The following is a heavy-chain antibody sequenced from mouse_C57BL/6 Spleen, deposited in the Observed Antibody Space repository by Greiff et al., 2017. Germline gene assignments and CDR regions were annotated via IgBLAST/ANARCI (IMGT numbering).Heavy chain of an antibody. CDR3: TTTLYDGDPHFDY. J-gene: IGHJ2*01. V-gene: IGHV14-1*01. Sequence: EVQLQQSGAELVRPGASVKLSCTASGFNIKDYYMHWVKQRPEQGLEWIGRIDPEDGDTEYAPKFQGKATMTADTSSNTAYLQLSSLTSADTAVYYCTTTLYDGDPHFDYWGQGTTLTVSS. CDR2: IDPEDGDT. CDR1: GFNIKDYY. D-gene: IGHD2-3*01.